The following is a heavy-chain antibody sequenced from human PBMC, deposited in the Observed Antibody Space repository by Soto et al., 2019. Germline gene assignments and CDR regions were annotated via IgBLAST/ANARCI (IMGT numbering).Heavy chain of an antibody. Sequence: GESLKISCRSPGYTFGTHWIGSVRQMPGKGLAWMRIIYPGDADTRYSPTFQGRVTITVDKSISTAYLQWTTLGASDTAMYYCARRGSRFCSDRSCYPHYGKDVWGQGTTVTVSS. V-gene: IGHV5-51*01. J-gene: IGHJ6*02. CDR3: ARRGSRFCSDRSCYPHYGKDV. CDR2: IYPGDADT. CDR1: GYTFGTHW. D-gene: IGHD2-15*01.